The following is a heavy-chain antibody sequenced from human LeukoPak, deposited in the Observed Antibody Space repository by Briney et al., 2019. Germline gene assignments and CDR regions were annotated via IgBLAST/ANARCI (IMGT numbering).Heavy chain of an antibody. D-gene: IGHD5-18*01. CDR2: INSDGSSA. CDR3: AGGYSYGYTNY. Sequence: GSLRLSCAASGFTFSSYWMHWVRQAPGKGLVWVSRINSDGSSASYADSVKGRFTISRDNAKNTLYLQMNSLSAEDTAVYYCAGGYSYGYTNYWGQGTLVTVSS. V-gene: IGHV3-74*01. CDR1: GFTFSSYW. J-gene: IGHJ4*02.